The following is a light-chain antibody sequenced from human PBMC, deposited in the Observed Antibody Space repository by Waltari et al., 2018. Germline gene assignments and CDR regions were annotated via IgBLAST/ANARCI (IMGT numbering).Light chain of an antibody. CDR3: QQRSNWTPHT. Sequence: EIVLTQSPATLSLSPGETATLSCRARQSVGTYLAWYQQKPGQVPRLLIYDASNRATGIPARFRGSGSGTDFTLTISNLEAEDFAVYYCQQRSNWTPHTFGQGARLEIK. CDR1: QSVGTY. J-gene: IGKJ2*01. V-gene: IGKV3-11*01. CDR2: DAS.